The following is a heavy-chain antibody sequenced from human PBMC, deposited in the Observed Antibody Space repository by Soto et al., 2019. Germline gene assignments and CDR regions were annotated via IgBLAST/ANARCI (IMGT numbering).Heavy chain of an antibody. Sequence: SETLSLTCTVSGGSISSSSYYWGWIRQPPGKGLEWIGSIYYSGSTYYNPSLKSRVTISVDTSKNQFSLKLSSVTAADTAVYYCARPFPMVRGDYGMDVWGQGTTVTVSS. CDR2: IYYSGST. V-gene: IGHV4-39*01. J-gene: IGHJ6*02. D-gene: IGHD3-10*01. CDR3: ARPFPMVRGDYGMDV. CDR1: GGSISSSSYY.